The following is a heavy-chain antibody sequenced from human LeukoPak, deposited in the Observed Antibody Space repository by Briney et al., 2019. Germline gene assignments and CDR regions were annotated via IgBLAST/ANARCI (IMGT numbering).Heavy chain of an antibody. CDR2: INHSGST. CDR1: GGSFSGYY. V-gene: IGHV4-34*01. J-gene: IGHJ4*02. Sequence: SETLSLTCAVYGGSFSGYYWSWIRQPPGKGLEWIGEINHSGSTYYNPSLMSRVTISADSSKNQFSLNLTSVTAADTAVYYCARRFFWSGPSDYFDYWGREPWSPSPQ. D-gene: IGHD3-3*01. CDR3: ARRFFWSGPSDYFDY.